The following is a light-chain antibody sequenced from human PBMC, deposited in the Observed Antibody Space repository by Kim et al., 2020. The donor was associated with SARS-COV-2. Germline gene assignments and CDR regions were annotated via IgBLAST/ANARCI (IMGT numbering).Light chain of an antibody. Sequence: PGTTANIPCGGNNIGTKSVYWYHQKPGQAPILVIYYDRDRPSGIPERFSASNSANMATLTISRVEAGDEADYYCQVWDGESDHLYVFGPGTKVTVL. J-gene: IGLJ1*01. CDR3: QVWDGESDHLYV. CDR2: YDR. CDR1: NIGTKS. V-gene: IGLV3-21*04.